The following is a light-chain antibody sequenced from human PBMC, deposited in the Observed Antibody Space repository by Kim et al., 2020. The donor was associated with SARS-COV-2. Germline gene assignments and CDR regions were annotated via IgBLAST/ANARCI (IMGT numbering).Light chain of an antibody. CDR2: KVS. Sequence: PVYNSGRSSQSRAYSDVNIYLNWFHKRPGQSPRRLINKVSKREAGVPDRFSGSGSGTDFTLKIGRVEAEDVGVYYCMKGTHCPFTFGPGTKVDIK. V-gene: IGKV2-30*01. CDR3: MKGTHCPFT. CDR1: QSRAYSDVNIY. J-gene: IGKJ3*01.